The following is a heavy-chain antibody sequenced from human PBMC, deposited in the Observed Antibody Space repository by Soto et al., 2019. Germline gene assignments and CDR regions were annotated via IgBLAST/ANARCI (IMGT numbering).Heavy chain of an antibody. CDR1: GYTFTSYA. J-gene: IGHJ4*02. V-gene: IGHV1-3*01. Sequence: GASVKVSCKASGYTFTSYAMHWVRQAPGQRLEWMGWINAGNGNTKYSQKFQGRVTITRDTSASTANIELSSLRSEDTAVYYCARGGSYFPYFDYWGQGTLVTVSS. D-gene: IGHD1-26*01. CDR2: INAGNGNT. CDR3: ARGGSYFPYFDY.